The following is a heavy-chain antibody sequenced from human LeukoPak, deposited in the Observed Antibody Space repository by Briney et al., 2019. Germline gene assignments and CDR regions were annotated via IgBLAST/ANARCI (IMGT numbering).Heavy chain of an antibody. CDR2: ISLRGLT. J-gene: IGHJ4*02. Sequence: SGTPSLTCGVSGGSISGTNWWSWVRQPPGQGLEWIGEISLRGLTNYNPSLRSRLTMSLDESKNQVSLNLTSVTAADTAVYYCSREGGPFSPFGFWGQGTLVSVHS. D-gene: IGHD2-15*01. CDR1: GGSISGTNW. CDR3: SREGGPFSPFGF. V-gene: IGHV4-4*02.